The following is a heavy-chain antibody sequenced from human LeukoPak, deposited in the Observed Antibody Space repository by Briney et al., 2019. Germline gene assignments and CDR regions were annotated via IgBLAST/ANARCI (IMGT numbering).Heavy chain of an antibody. D-gene: IGHD2-2*01. CDR3: AREKRDIVVVPAATRAYNWFDP. V-gene: IGHV4-38-2*02. J-gene: IGHJ5*02. CDR2: IYHSGIT. CDR1: GYSIRSGFY. Sequence: SETLSLTCTVSGYSIRSGFYWGWIRQPPGKGLEWIGNIYHSGITYSTPSLKSRVTMSVDTSKNQFSLKLSSVTAADTAVYYCAREKRDIVVVPAATRAYNWFDPWGQGTLVTVSS.